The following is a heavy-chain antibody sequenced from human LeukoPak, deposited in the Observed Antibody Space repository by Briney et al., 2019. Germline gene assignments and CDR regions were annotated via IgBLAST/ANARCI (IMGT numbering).Heavy chain of an antibody. J-gene: IGHJ4*02. Sequence: AASVKVSCKASGGTFSSYAISWVRQAPGQGLEWMGGIIPIFGTANYAQKFQGRVTITADKSTSTAYMELSSLRSDDTAVYYCARDYYSRSSSFKYWGQGTPVSV. CDR1: GGTFSSYA. CDR3: ARDYYSRSSSFKY. D-gene: IGHD6-13*01. CDR2: IIPIFGTA. V-gene: IGHV1-69*06.